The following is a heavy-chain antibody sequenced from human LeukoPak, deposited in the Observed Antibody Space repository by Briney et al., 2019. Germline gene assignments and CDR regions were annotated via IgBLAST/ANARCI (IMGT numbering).Heavy chain of an antibody. V-gene: IGHV3-66*01. CDR3: AREPKRASGYYGMDV. CDR1: GVTVSSNY. Sequence: GGSLRLSCAASGVTVSSNYMSWVRQGPGKGLEWVSVIYSGGDTYYADSVKGRFTISRDNSKNTLYLQMNSPRAEDTAVYYCAREPKRASGYYGMDVWGQGTTVTVSS. J-gene: IGHJ6*02. D-gene: IGHD1-26*01. CDR2: IYSGGDT.